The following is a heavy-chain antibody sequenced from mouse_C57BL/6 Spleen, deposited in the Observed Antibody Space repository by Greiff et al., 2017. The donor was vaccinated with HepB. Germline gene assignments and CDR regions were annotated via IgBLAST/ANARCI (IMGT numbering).Heavy chain of an antibody. CDR3: AKIDYAMDY. J-gene: IGHJ4*01. CDR2: IWRGGST. V-gene: IGHV2-5*01. Sequence: VKLQESGPGLVQPSQCLSITCTVSGFSLTSYGVHWVRQSPGKGLEWLGVIWRGGSTDYNAAFMSRLSITKDNSKSQVFFKMNSLQPDDTAIYYCAKIDYAMDYWGQGTSFTVSS. CDR1: GFSLTSYG.